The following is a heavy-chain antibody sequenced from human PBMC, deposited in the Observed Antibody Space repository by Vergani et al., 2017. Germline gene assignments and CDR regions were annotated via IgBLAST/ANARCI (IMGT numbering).Heavy chain of an antibody. CDR1: GYTFTSYA. Sequence: QVQLVQSGAEVKKPGASVKVSCKASGYTFTSYAMHWVRQAPGQGLEWMGIINPSGGSTSYAQKFQGRVTMTRDTSTSTVYMELSRLRSEDTAVYYCAREATVTTPFDYWGQGTLVTVSS. J-gene: IGHJ4*02. D-gene: IGHD4-17*01. CDR3: AREATVTTPFDY. CDR2: INPSGGST. V-gene: IGHV1-46*01.